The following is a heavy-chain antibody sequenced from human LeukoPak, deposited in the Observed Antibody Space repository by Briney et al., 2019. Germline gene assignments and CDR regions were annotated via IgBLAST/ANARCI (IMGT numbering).Heavy chain of an antibody. Sequence: SETLSLTCTVSGYSINSLDLWSWVRQPPGKGLEWIGEMYLSGTTHSNPSVKSRVTISVDTSKNQFSLKLSSVTAADTAVYYCASGPPTGYSYVYWGQGTLVTVSS. D-gene: IGHD5-18*01. CDR2: MYLSGTT. CDR3: ASGPPTGYSYVY. CDR1: GYSINSLDL. V-gene: IGHV4-4*02. J-gene: IGHJ4*02.